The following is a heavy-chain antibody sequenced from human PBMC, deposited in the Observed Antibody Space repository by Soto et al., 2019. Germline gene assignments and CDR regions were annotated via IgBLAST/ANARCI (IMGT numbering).Heavy chain of an antibody. J-gene: IGHJ6*02. CDR2: ISYDGSDK. V-gene: IGHV3-30*18. CDR3: AKVTGYCSSSSCRRDYYYYYGMDV. CDR1: GFTFSNYG. Sequence: LRLSCAASGFTFSNYGMHWVRQAPGKGLEWVAVISYDGSDKYYADSVKGRFSISRDNSKNTLYLQMNSLRAEDTAVYYCAKVTGYCSSSSCRRDYYYYYGMDVWGQGTTVTVSS. D-gene: IGHD2-2*01.